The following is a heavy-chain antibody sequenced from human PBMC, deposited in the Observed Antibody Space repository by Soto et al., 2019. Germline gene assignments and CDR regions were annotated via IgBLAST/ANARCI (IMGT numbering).Heavy chain of an antibody. CDR1: GGSFSGYY. CDR3: ARNQRPMVRGVRNWFDP. Sequence: PSETLSLTCAVYGGSFSGYYWSWIRQPPGKGLEWIGEINHSGSTNYNPSLKSRVTISVDTSKNQFSLKLSSVTAADTAVYYCARNQRPMVRGVRNWFDPWGQGTLVTVSS. J-gene: IGHJ5*02. V-gene: IGHV4-34*01. CDR2: INHSGST. D-gene: IGHD3-10*01.